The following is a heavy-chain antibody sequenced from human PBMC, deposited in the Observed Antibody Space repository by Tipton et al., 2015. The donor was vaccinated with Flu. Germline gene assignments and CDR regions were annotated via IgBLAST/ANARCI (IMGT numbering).Heavy chain of an antibody. Sequence: TLSLTCIVSGYSISGGYYWGWIRQPPGKGLEWIGNIYHSGRTYYNPSLKSRVTISVDTSKNQFSLKLSSVTAADTALYYCAGNNYYDSSGYYYSLDYWGQGTLVTVSS. V-gene: IGHV4-38-2*02. D-gene: IGHD3-22*01. CDR3: AGNNYYDSSGYYYSLDY. CDR2: IYHSGRT. CDR1: GYSISGGYY. J-gene: IGHJ4*02.